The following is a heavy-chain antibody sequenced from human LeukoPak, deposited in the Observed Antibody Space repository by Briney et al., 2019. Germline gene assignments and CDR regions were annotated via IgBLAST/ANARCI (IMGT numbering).Heavy chain of an antibody. Sequence: GRSLGLSCAASGFPFSSLDSHWVRQAPGKGLEWVAIISYDGSDKFYADSVKGRFTISRDNSKNTLNLQMNSLRVEDTAVYFCAREYSGWYFDHWGPGVLVTVSS. CDR2: ISYDGSDK. D-gene: IGHD5-18*01. V-gene: IGHV3-30*03. CDR1: GFPFSSLD. CDR3: AREYSGWYFDH. J-gene: IGHJ4*02.